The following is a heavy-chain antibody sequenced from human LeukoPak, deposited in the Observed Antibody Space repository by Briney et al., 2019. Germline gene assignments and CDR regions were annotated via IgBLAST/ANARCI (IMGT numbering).Heavy chain of an antibody. CDR2: ISSSDSTI. D-gene: IGHD3-3*01. CDR1: GFTFSTYS. J-gene: IGHJ6*02. V-gene: IGHV3-48*04. Sequence: GGSLRLSCAASGFTFSTYSMNWVRQAPGKGLEWVSYISSSDSTIYYAESVKGRFTISRDYAKDSLYLRMNSLRVEDTAIYYCARARIFGDFYSYGMDVWGQGTKVTVSS. CDR3: ARARIFGDFYSYGMDV.